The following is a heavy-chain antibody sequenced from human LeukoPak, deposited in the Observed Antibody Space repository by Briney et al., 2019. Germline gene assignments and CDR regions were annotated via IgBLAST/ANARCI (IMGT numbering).Heavy chain of an antibody. CDR2: ISTYNGNT. J-gene: IGHJ4*02. V-gene: IGHV1-18*01. CDR3: VSLSFSKTHQ. D-gene: IGHD2/OR15-2a*01. Sequence: ASVKVSCKASGYTFTDYAMNWVRQAPGQGLEWMGWISTYNGNTNYAQKLQGRVTMTTDTSTSTAYMELRSLRSDDTAVYYCVSLSFSKTHQWGQGTLVTVSS. CDR1: GYTFTDYA.